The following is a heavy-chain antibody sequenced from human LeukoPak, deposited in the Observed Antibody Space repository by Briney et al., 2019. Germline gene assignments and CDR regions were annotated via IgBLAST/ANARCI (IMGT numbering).Heavy chain of an antibody. CDR1: GFTFSSYS. Sequence: GGSLRLSCAASGFTFSSYSMNWVRRAPGKGLEWVSYLSSSNSIIYYADSVKGRFTISRDNAKDSLYLQMNSLRDEDTAVYYCARDAPYDFWSGYQSGYMDVWGKGTTVTVSS. D-gene: IGHD3-3*01. CDR3: ARDAPYDFWSGYQSGYMDV. CDR2: LSSSNSII. J-gene: IGHJ6*03. V-gene: IGHV3-48*02.